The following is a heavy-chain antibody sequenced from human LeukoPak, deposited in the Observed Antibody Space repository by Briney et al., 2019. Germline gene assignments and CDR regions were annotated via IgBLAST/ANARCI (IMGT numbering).Heavy chain of an antibody. Sequence: QPGGSLRLSCAASGFTFSSYGMHWVRQAPGKGPEWVAVIWYDGSNKYYADSVKGRFTISRDNSKNTLYLQMNSLRAEDTAVYYCARPQLERTVGVGADAFDIWGQGTMVTVSS. V-gene: IGHV3-33*01. CDR1: GFTFSSYG. CDR3: ARPQLERTVGVGADAFDI. J-gene: IGHJ3*02. D-gene: IGHD1-1*01. CDR2: IWYDGSNK.